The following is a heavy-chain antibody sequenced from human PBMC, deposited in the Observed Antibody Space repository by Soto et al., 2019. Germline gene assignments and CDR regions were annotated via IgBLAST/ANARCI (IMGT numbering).Heavy chain of an antibody. J-gene: IGHJ6*02. CDR2: ISFDGTKK. CDR1: GFTFNIYA. V-gene: IGHV3-30-3*01. Sequence: GGSLRLSGAASGFTFNIYALNWVRQAPGKGLEWVAVISFDGTKKYYSDSVKGRFTISRDNLKNTLYLQMNNLRVEDAALYFCASEDDYGYRYINYGLDVWGPGTTPTVSS. CDR3: ASEDDYGYRYINYGLDV. D-gene: IGHD4-17*01.